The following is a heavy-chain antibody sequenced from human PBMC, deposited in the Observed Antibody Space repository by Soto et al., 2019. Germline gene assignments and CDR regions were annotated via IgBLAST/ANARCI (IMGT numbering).Heavy chain of an antibody. CDR2: ISAYSGNT. Sequence: ASVKVSCKASGYTFSNYAITWVRQAPGQGLEWLGWISAYSGNTNYAQKFQGRVTMTTDTSTSTAYMELRSLRSDDTAVYYCARSGRGHFDWLFDPWGQGTLVTVS. D-gene: IGHD3-9*01. CDR1: GYTFSNYA. J-gene: IGHJ5*02. CDR3: ARSGRGHFDWLFDP. V-gene: IGHV1-18*01.